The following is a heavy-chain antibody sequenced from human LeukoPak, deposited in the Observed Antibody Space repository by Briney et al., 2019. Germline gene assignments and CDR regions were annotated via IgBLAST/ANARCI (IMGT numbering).Heavy chain of an antibody. J-gene: IGHJ5*02. Sequence: GGSLRLSCAASGFTFSSYAMSWVRQAPGRGLEWVSAISGSGGSTYYADSVKGRFTISRDNSKNTLYLQMNSLRAEDTAVYYCANGGSYLNNWFDPWGQGTLVTVSS. CDR1: GFTFSSYA. CDR3: ANGGSYLNNWFDP. V-gene: IGHV3-23*01. CDR2: ISGSGGST. D-gene: IGHD1-26*01.